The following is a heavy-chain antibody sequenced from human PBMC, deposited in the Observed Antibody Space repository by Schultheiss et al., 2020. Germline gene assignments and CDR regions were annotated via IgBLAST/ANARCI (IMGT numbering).Heavy chain of an antibody. D-gene: IGHD2-2*01. CDR3: AREDCSGTTCLIDS. CDR2: MSHSGST. V-gene: IGHV4-61*03. J-gene: IGHJ5*01. CDR1: GGSVTTNTFY. Sequence: SETLSLTCSVSGGSVTTNTFYWNWIRQPPGKGLEWIGYMSHSGSTSYNPPLKSRVTISIDTSRNYFSLELTSVTAADTAVYYCAREDCSGTTCLIDSWGHGTLVTVSS.